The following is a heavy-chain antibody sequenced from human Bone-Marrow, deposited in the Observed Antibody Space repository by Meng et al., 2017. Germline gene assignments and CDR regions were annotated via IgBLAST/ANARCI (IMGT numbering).Heavy chain of an antibody. CDR2: ISAYNGNT. J-gene: IGHJ6*02. CDR1: GYTFTSYG. CDR3: TLNRLEYYYGMDV. Sequence: ASVKVSCKASGYTFTSYGISWVRQAPGQGLEWMGWISAYNGNTNYAQKLQGRVTMTTDTSTSTAYMELRSLRSDDTAVYYCTLNRLEYYYGMDVWGQGTTVTVSS. D-gene: IGHD1-14*01. V-gene: IGHV1-18*01.